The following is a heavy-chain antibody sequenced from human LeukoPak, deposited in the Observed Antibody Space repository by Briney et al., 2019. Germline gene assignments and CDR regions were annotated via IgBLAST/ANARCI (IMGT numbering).Heavy chain of an antibody. CDR2: ISSSSSTI. CDR3: AREDYGGNSGDAFDI. D-gene: IGHD4-23*01. Sequence: PGGSLRLSCAASGFTFSSYNMNWVRQAPGKGLEWVSYISSSSSTIYYADSVKGRFTISRDNAKNSLYLQMNSLRAEDTAVYYCAREDYGGNSGDAFDIWGQGTMVTVSS. CDR1: GFTFSSYN. J-gene: IGHJ3*02. V-gene: IGHV3-48*04.